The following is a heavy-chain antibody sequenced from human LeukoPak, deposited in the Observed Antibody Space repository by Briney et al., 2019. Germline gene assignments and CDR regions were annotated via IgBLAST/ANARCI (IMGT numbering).Heavy chain of an antibody. V-gene: IGHV4-30-4*01. J-gene: IGHJ2*01. Sequence: SETLSLTCTVSGGSISSGDYYWTWIRQPPGKGLEWIGYIYYSGSTYYNPSLKSRVTISVDSSKNQLSLKLSSVTAADTAVYTCARELKGGDYGLRNWYFDLWGRGTLVTVSS. CDR2: IYYSGST. D-gene: IGHD4-17*01. CDR3: ARELKGGDYGLRNWYFDL. CDR1: GGSISSGDYY.